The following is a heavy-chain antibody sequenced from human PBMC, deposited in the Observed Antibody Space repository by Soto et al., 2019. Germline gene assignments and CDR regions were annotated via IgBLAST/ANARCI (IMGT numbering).Heavy chain of an antibody. Sequence: VQLVESGGGVVQPGRSLRLSCAASGFTFSSYGMHWVRQAPGKGLEWVAVIWYDGSNKYYADSVKGRFTISRDNSKNTLYLQMNSLRAEDTAVYYCARDPQTVDTAMVSYPDYWGQGTLVTVSS. CDR1: GFTFSSYG. CDR2: IWYDGSNK. J-gene: IGHJ4*02. V-gene: IGHV3-33*01. CDR3: ARDPQTVDTAMVSYPDY. D-gene: IGHD5-18*01.